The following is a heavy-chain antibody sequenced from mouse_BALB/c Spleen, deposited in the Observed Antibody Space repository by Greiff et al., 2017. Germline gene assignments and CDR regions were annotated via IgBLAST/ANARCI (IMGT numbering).Heavy chain of an antibody. V-gene: IGHV2-5-1*01. CDR1: GCSLTSYG. Sequence: QVQLKVSGPSLVQPSQSLPITCTVSGCSLTSYGVHWVRQSPGKGLEWLGVIWRGGSTDYNAAFMSRLSSTKDNSKSQVFFKMNSLQADDTAIYDCAKKDSGSSLYAMGYRGGGTSVTVTS. D-gene: IGHD1-1*01. CDR2: IWRGGST. J-gene: IGHJ4*01. CDR3: AKKDSGSSLYAMGY.